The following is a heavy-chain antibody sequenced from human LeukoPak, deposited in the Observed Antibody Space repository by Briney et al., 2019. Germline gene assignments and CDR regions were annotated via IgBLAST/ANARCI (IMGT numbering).Heavy chain of an antibody. J-gene: IGHJ3*02. V-gene: IGHV3-33*01. D-gene: IGHD3-22*01. CDR3: ARGFDSAFDI. CDR1: GFIFSSFG. CDR2: IWHDGSYK. Sequence: GGSLRLSCAASGFIFSSFGMHWVRQAPGKGLEWVAVIWHDGSYKYYLDSVKGRFTISRDNAKNSLYLQMNSLRAEDTAVYYCARGFDSAFDIWGQGTMVTVSS.